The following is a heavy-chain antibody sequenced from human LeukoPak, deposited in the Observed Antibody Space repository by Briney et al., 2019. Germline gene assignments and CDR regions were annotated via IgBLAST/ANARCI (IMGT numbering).Heavy chain of an antibody. D-gene: IGHD6-13*01. CDR2: IYYSGST. V-gene: IGHV4-39*01. Sequence: SETLSLTCTVSGGSISSSSYYWGWIRQPPGKGLEWIGSIYYSGSTYYNPSLKSRVTISVDTSNNQFSLKLSSVTAADMAVYYCAIRTGAAADYYFDYWGQGTLVTVSS. CDR1: GGSISSSSYY. CDR3: AIRTGAAADYYFDY. J-gene: IGHJ4*02.